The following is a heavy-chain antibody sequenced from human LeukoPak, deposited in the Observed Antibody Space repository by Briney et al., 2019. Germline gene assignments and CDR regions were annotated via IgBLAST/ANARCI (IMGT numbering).Heavy chain of an antibody. CDR2: INRSGST. CDR1: GGSFSGYY. V-gene: IGHV4-34*01. D-gene: IGHD3-16*02. Sequence: SETLSLTCAVYGGSFSGYYWSWIRQPPGKGLEWSGEINRSGSTNYNPSLKSRVTISVDTSKNQFSLKLGSVTAADTAVYYCARAAGRLGELSLSPYYFDDWGQGTLVTVSS. CDR3: ARAAGRLGELSLSPYYFDD. J-gene: IGHJ4*02.